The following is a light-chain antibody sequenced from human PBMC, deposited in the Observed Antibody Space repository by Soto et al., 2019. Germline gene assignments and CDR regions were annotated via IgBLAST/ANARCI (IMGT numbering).Light chain of an antibody. Sequence: QAVVTQPPSVSAAPGQKVTISCSGSSSNIGNNYVSWYRQLPGTAPKLLIYENNRRPSGIPDRFSGSKSGTSATLGITGLQTGDEADYYCGTWDSSLSGVVFGGGTKLTVL. V-gene: IGLV1-51*02. CDR1: SSNIGNNY. J-gene: IGLJ2*01. CDR2: ENN. CDR3: GTWDSSLSGVV.